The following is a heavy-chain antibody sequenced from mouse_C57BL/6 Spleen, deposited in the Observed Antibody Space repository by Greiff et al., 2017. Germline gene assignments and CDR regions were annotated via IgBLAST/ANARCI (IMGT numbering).Heavy chain of an antibody. J-gene: IGHJ4*01. CDR1: GYTFTNYW. D-gene: IGHD1-1*01. CDR2: IYPGGGYT. CDR3: ARGTTYDAMDY. V-gene: IGHV1-63*01. Sequence: QVQLQQSGAELVRPGTSVKMSCKASGYTFTNYWIGWAKQRPGHGLEWIGDIYPGGGYTNYNEKFNGKATLTADKSSSTAYMQCSSLTSEDSAIYYSARGTTYDAMDYWGQGNTVTVSS.